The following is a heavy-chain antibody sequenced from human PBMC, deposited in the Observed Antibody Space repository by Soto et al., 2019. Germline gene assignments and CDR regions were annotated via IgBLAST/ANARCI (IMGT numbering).Heavy chain of an antibody. CDR2: IYWNDDK. D-gene: IGHD2-15*01. J-gene: IGHJ5*02. CDR1: GFSLSTSGVG. Sequence: QITLKESDPTQVKPTQTLTLTCTFSGFSLSTSGVGVGWIRQPPGKALEWLATIYWNDDKQYSPSLKSRVTITKDTSKNQVVLTMTNMDPGDTATYYCAHRLEGGYCLGGRCYPPTINPNWFGPWGQGTLVTVSS. CDR3: AHRLEGGYCLGGRCYPPTINPNWFGP. V-gene: IGHV2-5*01.